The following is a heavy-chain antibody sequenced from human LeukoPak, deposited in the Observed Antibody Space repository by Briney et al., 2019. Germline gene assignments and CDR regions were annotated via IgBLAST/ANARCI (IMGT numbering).Heavy chain of an antibody. D-gene: IGHD1-26*01. CDR2: ISAYNGNA. Sequence: GASVKVSCKASGYTFTNYAMNWVRQAPGQGLEWMGWISAYNGNANYAQKLQGRVTMTTDTSTSTAYMELRSLRSDDTAVYYCARGRGQWELLHPSKSNEGFDYWGQGTLVTVSS. J-gene: IGHJ4*02. CDR1: GYTFTNYA. V-gene: IGHV1-18*01. CDR3: ARGRGQWELLHPSKSNEGFDY.